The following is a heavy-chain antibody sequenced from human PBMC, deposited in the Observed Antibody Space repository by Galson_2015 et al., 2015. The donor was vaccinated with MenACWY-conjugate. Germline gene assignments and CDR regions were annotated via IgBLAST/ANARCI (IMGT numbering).Heavy chain of an antibody. CDR1: GGSISSYY. CDR2: INYSGST. Sequence: ETLSLTCTVSGGSISSYYWSWIRQPPGKGLEWIGGINYSGSTYYNPSLKSRVTMSLDTSKNQLSLNLGSVTAADTAVYYCARRSYYSGSYTGWFDSWGQGTLVTVSS. D-gene: IGHD1-26*01. CDR3: ARRSYYSGSYTGWFDS. V-gene: IGHV4-59*04. J-gene: IGHJ5*01.